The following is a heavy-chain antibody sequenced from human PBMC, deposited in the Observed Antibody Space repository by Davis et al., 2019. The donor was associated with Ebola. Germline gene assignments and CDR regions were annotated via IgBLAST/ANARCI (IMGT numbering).Heavy chain of an antibody. D-gene: IGHD3-3*01. V-gene: IGHV4-59*01. J-gene: IGHJ6*02. CDR2: IGDYGIT. CDR1: GGSLELYS. CDR3: ARRLRFLFSPSQGMDV. Sequence: SETLSLTCTVSGGSLELYSWSWIRQPPGKGLEWIGSIGDYGITKYNPSLTSRVTISVDTSKGQFSLDLTSVTAADTAVYYCARRLRFLFSPSQGMDVWGQGTTVTVSS.